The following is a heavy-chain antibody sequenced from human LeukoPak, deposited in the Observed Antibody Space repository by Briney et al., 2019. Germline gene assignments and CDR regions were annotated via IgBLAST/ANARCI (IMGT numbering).Heavy chain of an antibody. V-gene: IGHV4-4*09. Sequence: SETLSLTCTVSGGSISSYYWSWIRQPPGKGLEWIGYIYTSGSTNYNPSLKSRVTISVDTSKNQFSLKLSSVTAADTAVYYCARYSSGYYYVDYWGQGTLVTVSS. J-gene: IGHJ4*02. CDR1: GGSISSYY. CDR2: IYTSGST. CDR3: ARYSSGYYYVDY. D-gene: IGHD3-22*01.